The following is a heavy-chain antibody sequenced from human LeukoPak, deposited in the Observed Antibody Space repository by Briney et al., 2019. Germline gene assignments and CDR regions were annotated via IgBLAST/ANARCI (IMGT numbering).Heavy chain of an antibody. V-gene: IGHV3-23*01. CDR2: ISGSGGST. CDR1: GFTFSSYA. J-gene: IGHJ4*02. D-gene: IGHD2-15*01. Sequence: GGSLRLSCAASGFTFSSYAMSWVRQAPGKGLEWVSAISGSGGSTYYADSVKGRFTISRDNSKNTLYLQMNSLRAEDSAVYCCATTDRYCSGGSCYSGLFDYWGQGTLVTVSS. CDR3: ATTDRYCSGGSCYSGLFDY.